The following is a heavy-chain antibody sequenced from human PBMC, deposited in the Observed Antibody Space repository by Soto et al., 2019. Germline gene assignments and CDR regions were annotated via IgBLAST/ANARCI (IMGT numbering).Heavy chain of an antibody. D-gene: IGHD2-15*01. J-gene: IGHJ4*02. Sequence: ESGGGVVHPGRSLRLSCAASGFTFSSYAMHWVRQAPGKGLEWVAVISSDGSNKYYADSVKGRFTISRDNSKNTLYLQMNSLRAEDTAVYYCARFKGCSGGTCYSYFDYWGQGTLVTVSS. V-gene: IGHV3-30-3*01. CDR3: ARFKGCSGGTCYSYFDY. CDR2: ISSDGSNK. CDR1: GFTFSSYA.